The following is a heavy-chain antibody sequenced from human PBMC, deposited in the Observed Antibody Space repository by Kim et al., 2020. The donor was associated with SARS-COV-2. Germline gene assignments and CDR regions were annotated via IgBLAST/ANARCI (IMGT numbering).Heavy chain of an antibody. V-gene: IGHV3-30*18. D-gene: IGHD4-17*01. CDR1: GFTFSSYG. CDR3: AKWRADYGDYLGWFDP. J-gene: IGHJ5*02. CDR2: ISYDGSNK. Sequence: GGSLRLSCAASGFTFSSYGMHWVRQAPGKGLEWVAVISYDGSNKYYADSVKGRFTISRDNSKNTLYLQMNSLRAEDTAVYYCAKWRADYGDYLGWFDPWGQGTLVTVSS.